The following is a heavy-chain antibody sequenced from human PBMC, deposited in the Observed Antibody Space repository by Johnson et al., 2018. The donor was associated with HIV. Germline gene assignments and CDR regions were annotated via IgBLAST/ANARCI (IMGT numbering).Heavy chain of an antibody. Sequence: VQLVESGGGVVRPGKSLRLSCAASGFTFNNYAMHWVRQAPGKGLEWVAHIKQDGSEKYYADSVKGRFSIARDNAKNSLYLQMNSLRVEDTALYYCVRVVVTMIVSDTLPSLGDGRNDAFDIWGQGTMVTVSS. CDR2: IKQDGSEK. V-gene: IGHV3-7*03. CDR1: GFTFNNYA. CDR3: VRVVVTMIVSDTLPSLGDGRNDAFDI. D-gene: IGHD3-22*01. J-gene: IGHJ3*02.